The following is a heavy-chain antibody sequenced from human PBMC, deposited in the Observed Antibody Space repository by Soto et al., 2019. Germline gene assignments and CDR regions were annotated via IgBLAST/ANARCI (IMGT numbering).Heavy chain of an antibody. V-gene: IGHV4-34*01. J-gene: IGHJ6*02. D-gene: IGHD3-22*01. Sequence: SETLSLTCAVYGGSFSGYYWSWIRQPPGKGLEWIGEINHSGSTNYNPSLKSRVTISVDTSKNQFSLKLSSVTAADTAVYYCASPYYYDSSGYGYYYGMDVWGQGTTVTVSS. CDR1: GGSFSGYY. CDR2: INHSGST. CDR3: ASPYYYDSSGYGYYYGMDV.